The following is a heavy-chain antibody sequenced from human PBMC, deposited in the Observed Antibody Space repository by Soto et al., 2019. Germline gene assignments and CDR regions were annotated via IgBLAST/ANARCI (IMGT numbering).Heavy chain of an antibody. D-gene: IGHD2-8*01. Sequence: QVQLVESGGGVVQPGRSLRLSCAASGFIFGGNGMHWVRQAPGKGLEWVAMIWFDGSQQRYADSVQGRFIISRDNSKSRLDLEMNSLRVEDTAVYYCARDIGANAYFDWGQGTLVTVSS. CDR3: ARDIGANAYFD. V-gene: IGHV3-33*01. CDR1: GFIFGGNG. J-gene: IGHJ4*02. CDR2: IWFDGSQQ.